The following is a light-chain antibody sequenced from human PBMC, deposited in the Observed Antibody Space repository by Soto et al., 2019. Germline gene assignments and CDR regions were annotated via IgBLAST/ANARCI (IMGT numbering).Light chain of an antibody. V-gene: IGLV2-8*01. J-gene: IGLJ1*01. CDR1: SSDVGGYNY. CDR3: SSSKGTNNFWV. Sequence: QSALTQPPSASGSPGQSVTISCTGSSSDVGGYNYVSWYQQHPGKAPKLVIYEVSKRPSGVPDRFSGSKSGNTASLTVSGLQAEDEEDYYCSSSKGTNNFWVFGPGTKLTVL. CDR2: EVS.